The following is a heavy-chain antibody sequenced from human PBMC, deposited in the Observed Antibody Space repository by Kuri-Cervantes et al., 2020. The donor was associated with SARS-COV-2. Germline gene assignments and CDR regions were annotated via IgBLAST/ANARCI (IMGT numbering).Heavy chain of an antibody. J-gene: IGHJ3*02. Sequence: GGSLTLSCAASGFTLSSYCMHWVRQAPGKGLEWVAFIRYVGSNKYYADSVKGRFTITRDNSQNTLYLQMNSLRAEDTAVDYCAKVDYCSGGSCYPGGAFDIWGQGTMVTVSS. CDR3: AKVDYCSGGSCYPGGAFDI. CDR1: GFTLSSYC. V-gene: IGHV3-30*02. D-gene: IGHD2-15*01. CDR2: IRYVGSNK.